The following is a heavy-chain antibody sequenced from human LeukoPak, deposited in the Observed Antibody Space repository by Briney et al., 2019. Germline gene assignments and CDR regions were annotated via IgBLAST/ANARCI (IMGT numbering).Heavy chain of an antibody. Sequence: TGGSLRLSCAASGFTLSSYSMNWVRQAPGKGLEWVSSISSSSTYIYYADSVKGRFTISRDNAKDSLYLQMNSLRAEDTAVYYCARGDSGSYYFDYWGQGTLVTVSS. V-gene: IGHV3-21*01. CDR2: ISSSSTYI. D-gene: IGHD1-26*01. CDR1: GFTLSSYS. CDR3: ARGDSGSYYFDY. J-gene: IGHJ4*02.